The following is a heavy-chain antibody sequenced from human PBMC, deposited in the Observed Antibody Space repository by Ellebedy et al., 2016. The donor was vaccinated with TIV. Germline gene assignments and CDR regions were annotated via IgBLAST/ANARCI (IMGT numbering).Heavy chain of an antibody. CDR3: ARDLPYSYGYGNDY. CDR2: ISSSSSYI. CDR1: GFTFSSYS. V-gene: IGHV3-21*01. D-gene: IGHD5-18*01. Sequence: GESLKISCAASGFTFSSYSMNWVRQAPGKGLEWVSSISSSSSYIYYADSVKGRFTISRDNAKNSLYLQMNSLRAEDTAVYYCARDLPYSYGYGNDYWGQGTLVTVSS. J-gene: IGHJ4*02.